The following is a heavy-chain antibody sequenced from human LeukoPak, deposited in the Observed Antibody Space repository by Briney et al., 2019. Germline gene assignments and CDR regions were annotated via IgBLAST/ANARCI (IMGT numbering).Heavy chain of an antibody. D-gene: IGHD3-22*01. V-gene: IGHV4-59*01. Sequence: SETLSLTCTVSGGSISSYYWSWIRQPPGKGLEWIGYIYYSGSTNYNPSLKSRVTTSVDTSKNQFSLKLSSVTAADTAVYYCARGGDYYDSSGPYNWFDPWGQGTLVTVSS. CDR3: ARGGDYYDSSGPYNWFDP. J-gene: IGHJ5*02. CDR2: IYYSGST. CDR1: GGSISSYY.